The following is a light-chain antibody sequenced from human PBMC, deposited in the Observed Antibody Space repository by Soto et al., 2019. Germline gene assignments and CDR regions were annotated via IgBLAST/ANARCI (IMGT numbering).Light chain of an antibody. V-gene: IGKV1-39*01. J-gene: IGKJ2*01. CDR1: QSISSY. Sequence: DIQMTQSPSSLSASVGDRVTITCRASQSISSYLNWYQQKPGKAPKLLIYAASSLQSGVPSRFSGSGSGTDFTLTISSLHPEDFATYYCQQSYSTHTFGQGTKLEIK. CDR2: AAS. CDR3: QQSYSTHT.